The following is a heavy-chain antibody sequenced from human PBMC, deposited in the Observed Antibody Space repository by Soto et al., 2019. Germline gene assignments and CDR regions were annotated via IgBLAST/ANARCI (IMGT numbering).Heavy chain of an antibody. V-gene: IGHV1-18*01. CDR2: IGTYNGNT. CDR1: GYTFISYG. D-gene: IGHD3-22*01. CDR3: ARALGSSGYYYVDY. J-gene: IGHJ4*02. Sequence: ASVKVSCKASGYTFISYGISWVRQAPGQGLEWVGWIGTYNGNTNYAQKLQGRVTMTTDTSTNTAYMELRSLRSDDTAVYYCARALGSSGYYYVDYWGQGTLVTVSS.